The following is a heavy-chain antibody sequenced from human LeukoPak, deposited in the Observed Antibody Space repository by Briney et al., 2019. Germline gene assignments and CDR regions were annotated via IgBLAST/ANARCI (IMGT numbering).Heavy chain of an antibody. CDR2: IIPIFGTA. CDR1: GGTFNSYA. D-gene: IGHD4-23*01. V-gene: IGHV1-69*06. Sequence: GASVKVSCKASGGTFNSYAITWVRQAPGQGLEWMGGIIPIFGTANYAQKFQGRVTITADKSTSTAYMELSSLRSEDTAVYYCARGKRIYGDNSRRVFDYWGQGTLVTVSS. CDR3: ARGKRIYGDNSRRVFDY. J-gene: IGHJ4*02.